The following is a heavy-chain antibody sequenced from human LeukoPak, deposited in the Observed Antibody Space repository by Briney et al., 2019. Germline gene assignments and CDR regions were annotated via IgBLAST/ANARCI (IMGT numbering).Heavy chain of an antibody. J-gene: IGHJ5*02. D-gene: IGHD5-24*01. CDR2: ISGSGGST. V-gene: IGHV3-23*01. CDR3: AKGRGDGYNYLKWFDP. CDR1: GFTFSSYP. Sequence: PGGSLRLSCAASGFTFSSYPMSWVRQPPGKGLEWVSAISGSGGSTYYAVSVKGRFTISRDNSKNTLYLQMNSLRAEDTAVYYCAKGRGDGYNYLKWFDPWGEGTLVTVSS.